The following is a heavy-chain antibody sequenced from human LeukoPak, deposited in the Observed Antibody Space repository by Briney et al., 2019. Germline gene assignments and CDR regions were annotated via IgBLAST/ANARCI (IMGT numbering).Heavy chain of an antibody. CDR2: ISRSGTTI. Sequence: PGGSLRLSCTASGFTFSDYFMSWIRQAPGKGLEWISQISRSGTTIYYADSVRGRFTISRDNDKNSLYLQMSSLRAEDTAVYYCAKDPRRTRIAARNQDYWGQGTLVTVSS. CDR1: GFTFSDYF. J-gene: IGHJ4*02. CDR3: AKDPRRTRIAARNQDY. V-gene: IGHV3-11*01. D-gene: IGHD6-6*01.